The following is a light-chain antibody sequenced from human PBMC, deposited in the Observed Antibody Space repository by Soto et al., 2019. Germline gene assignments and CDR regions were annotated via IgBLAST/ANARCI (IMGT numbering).Light chain of an antibody. V-gene: IGKV3-20*01. CDR3: QQYGTPAL. CDR2: DAS. J-gene: IGKJ3*01. CDR1: QSVSSSY. Sequence: EIVLTQSPGTLSLSPGERATLSCRASQSVSSSYFAWYQQKPGQAPRLLICDASRATAIPDRFSGSGSGTDFTLSTTRLEHEAFEVYYCQQYGTPALFGPGTKVDI.